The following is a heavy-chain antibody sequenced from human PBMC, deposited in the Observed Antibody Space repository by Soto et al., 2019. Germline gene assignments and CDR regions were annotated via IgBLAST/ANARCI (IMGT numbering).Heavy chain of an antibody. Sequence: GXSLRLSCAASGFTFSIYAISWFVQAPGMGLEWVSTTSIGGNTDFAESVRGRFSVSRDNSKNTLYLQMTNLRAEDADIYFCAKDLRPGLVVPTKSGFDPWGQGTRVTVSS. CDR3: AKDLRPGLVVPTKSGFDP. CDR2: TSIGGNT. CDR1: GFTFSIYA. D-gene: IGHD3-10*01. J-gene: IGHJ5*02. V-gene: IGHV3-23*01.